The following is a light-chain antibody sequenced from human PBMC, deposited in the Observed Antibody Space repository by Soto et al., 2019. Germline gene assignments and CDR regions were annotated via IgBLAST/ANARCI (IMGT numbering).Light chain of an antibody. V-gene: IGKV3-15*01. J-gene: IGKJ2*01. CDR1: QHVSSN. CDR3: QQYNNWPYT. Sequence: EIVMRQSPATLSVSPGGSATLSCRASQHVSSNFAWYRQKPGQAPTLVIYRASTRATGIPARFSGSGSGTEFTLTISSLQSEDFAVYYCQQYNNWPYTFGQGTKLEIK. CDR2: RAS.